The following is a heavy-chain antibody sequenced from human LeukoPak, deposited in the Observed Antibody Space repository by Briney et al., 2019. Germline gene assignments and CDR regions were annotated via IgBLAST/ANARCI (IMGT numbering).Heavy chain of an antibody. J-gene: IGHJ5*02. CDR2: IYYTGST. CDR1: RGTLSSQY. V-gene: IGHV4-59*11. D-gene: IGHD5-18*01. CDR3: ARAGGGYTNGYWFHP. Sequence: SETLSLTRTVSRGTLSSQYCSWIRQPPGRGLEWVGYIYYTGSTYYNPSLKSRATISVDTSKNQFSLKLSSVTAADTAVYYCARAGGGYTNGYWFHPWGQGTLVTVSS.